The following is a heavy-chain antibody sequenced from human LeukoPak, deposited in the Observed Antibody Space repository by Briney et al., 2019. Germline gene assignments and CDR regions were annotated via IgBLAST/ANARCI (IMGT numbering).Heavy chain of an antibody. CDR1: GFTFSSYW. Sequence: GGSLRLSCAASGFTFSSYWMNWVRQAPGQGLVWVSRINSDASSTIYADSVKGRFTISRDNAKNSLYLQMNSLRAEDTAVYYCARDQGGEQSYWGQGTLVTVSS. V-gene: IGHV3-74*01. D-gene: IGHD3-16*01. J-gene: IGHJ4*02. CDR3: ARDQGGEQSY. CDR2: INSDASST.